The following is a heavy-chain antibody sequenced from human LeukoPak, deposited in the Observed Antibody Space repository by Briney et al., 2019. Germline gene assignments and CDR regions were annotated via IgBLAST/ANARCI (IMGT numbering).Heavy chain of an antibody. D-gene: IGHD3-3*01. V-gene: IGHV3-48*01. CDR3: ARDGFDFWSGYPTTVDY. CDR1: GFTFSSYS. CDR2: ISSSSNTI. J-gene: IGHJ4*02. Sequence: GGSLRLSCAASGFTFSSYSMNWVRQSPGKGLEWVSYISSSSNTIYYADSVKGRFTISRDNANNSPYLQMNSLRAEDTAVYYCARDGFDFWSGYPTTVDYWGQGTLVTVSS.